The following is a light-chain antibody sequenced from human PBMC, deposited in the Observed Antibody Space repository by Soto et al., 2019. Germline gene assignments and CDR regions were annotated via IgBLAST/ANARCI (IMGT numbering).Light chain of an antibody. Sequence: IHMTQSPSTLSASVCDRVTIPCRASQTINNRLAWYQQKPGKAPKLLIYKTSNLESGVPSRFSGSGSGTDFTLTISSLQPDDFATYYCQQYNSNWTFGQGTKVDIK. CDR1: QTINNR. V-gene: IGKV1-5*03. CDR3: QQYNSNWT. J-gene: IGKJ1*01. CDR2: KTS.